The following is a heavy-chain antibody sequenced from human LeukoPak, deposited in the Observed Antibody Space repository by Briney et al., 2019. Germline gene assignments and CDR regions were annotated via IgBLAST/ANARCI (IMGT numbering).Heavy chain of an antibody. J-gene: IGHJ4*02. V-gene: IGHV4-4*07. CDR2: IYTSGST. CDR3: AREPGGYNFRPEGIFDY. Sequence: SEILSLTCTLSGGSISTYYWSWIRLPARKGLEWIGRIYTSGSTNYNPSLKSRVTMSVDTSKNHFSLKLTSVTAADTAVYYCAREPGGYNFRPEGIFDYWGQGTLVTVSS. D-gene: IGHD5-18*01. CDR1: GGSISTYY.